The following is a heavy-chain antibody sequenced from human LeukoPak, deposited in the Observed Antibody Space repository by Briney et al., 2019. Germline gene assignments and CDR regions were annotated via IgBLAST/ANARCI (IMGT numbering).Heavy chain of an antibody. D-gene: IGHD3-10*01. CDR3: ARGEEFGEFFDY. V-gene: IGHV1-8*01. J-gene: IGHJ4*02. CDR2: MNPNSGNT. Sequence: ASVKVSCKASGYTFTSYDINWVRQATGQGLEWMGWMNPNSGNTGYAQKFQGRVTMTRNTSISTAYMELSNLRSEDTAVYYCARGEEFGEFFDYWGQGTLVTVSS. CDR1: GYTFTSYD.